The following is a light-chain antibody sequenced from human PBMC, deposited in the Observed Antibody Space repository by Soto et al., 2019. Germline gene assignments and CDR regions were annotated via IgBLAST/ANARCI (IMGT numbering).Light chain of an antibody. CDR2: GAS. Sequence: EIVLTQSPGTLSLSPGERVILSCRASQSLSRTYLAWYQQKPGQAPRLLIYGASSRATGIPDRFSGSGSGTDFTLTISRLEPEDFAVYYCQHYGNSPYTFGQGTKLEI. CDR1: QSLSRTY. J-gene: IGKJ2*01. CDR3: QHYGNSPYT. V-gene: IGKV3-20*01.